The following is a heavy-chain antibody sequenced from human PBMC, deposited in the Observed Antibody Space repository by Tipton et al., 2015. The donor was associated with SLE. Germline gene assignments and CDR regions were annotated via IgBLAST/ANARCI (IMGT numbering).Heavy chain of an antibody. CDR1: GGTFSSYT. V-gene: IGHV1-69*09. D-gene: IGHD2-8*02. CDR3: ARDENYWDY. Sequence: QLVQSGAEVKKPGSSVKVSCKASGGTFSSYTISWVRQAPGQGLEWMGRIIPILDIPNYAQKFQGRVTITADKSTSTAYIELSSLRSEDTAVYYCARDENYWDYWGQGTLVCVAS. CDR2: IIPILDIP. J-gene: IGHJ4*02.